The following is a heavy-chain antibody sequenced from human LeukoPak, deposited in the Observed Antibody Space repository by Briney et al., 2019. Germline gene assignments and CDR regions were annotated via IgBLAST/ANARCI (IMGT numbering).Heavy chain of an antibody. V-gene: IGHV3-21*01. D-gene: IGHD3-16*01. CDR2: ISSSSSYI. Sequence: GGSLRLSCAASGFTFSSYSMNWVRQAPGKGLEWVSSISSSSSYIYYADSVKGRFTISRDNAKNSLYLQRNSLRAEDTAVYYCARDIISLGAFAYWGQGTLVTVSS. J-gene: IGHJ4*02. CDR3: ARDIISLGAFAY. CDR1: GFTFSSYS.